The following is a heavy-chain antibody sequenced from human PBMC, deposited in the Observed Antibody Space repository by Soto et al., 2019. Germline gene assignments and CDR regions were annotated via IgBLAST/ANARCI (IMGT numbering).Heavy chain of an antibody. CDR2: IWYDGSNK. Sequence: GGSLRLSCAASGFTFSSYGMHWVRQAPGKGLEWVAVIWYDGSNKYYADSVKGRFTISRDNSKNTLYLQMNSLRAEDTAVYYCARGRELRFLEWSSQGEGYYFDYWGQGTLVTVSS. D-gene: IGHD3-3*01. V-gene: IGHV3-33*01. J-gene: IGHJ4*02. CDR3: ARGRELRFLEWSSQGEGYYFDY. CDR1: GFTFSSYG.